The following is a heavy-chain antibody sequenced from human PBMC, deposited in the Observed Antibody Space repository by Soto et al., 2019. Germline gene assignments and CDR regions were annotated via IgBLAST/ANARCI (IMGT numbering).Heavy chain of an antibody. CDR2: ISAYNGNT. CDR3: ARESPRITIFGVVTYYFDY. Sequence: ASVKVSCKASGYTFTSYGISWVRQAPGQGLDWMGWISAYNGNTNYAQKLQGRVTMTTDTSTSTAYMELRSLRSDDTAVYYCARESPRITIFGVVTYYFDYWGQGTLDTVSS. D-gene: IGHD3-3*01. V-gene: IGHV1-18*01. CDR1: GYTFTSYG. J-gene: IGHJ4*02.